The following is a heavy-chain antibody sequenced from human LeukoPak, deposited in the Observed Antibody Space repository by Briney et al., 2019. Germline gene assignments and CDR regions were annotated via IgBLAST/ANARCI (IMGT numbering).Heavy chain of an antibody. CDR3: AKGGDSSSWYFPDYYYYYYMDV. D-gene: IGHD6-13*01. Sequence: GGSLRLSCAASGFTFSSYAMSWVRQAPGKGLEWVSAISVSGGSTYYADSVKGRFTISRDNSKNTLYLQMNSLRAEDTAVYYCAKGGDSSSWYFPDYYYYYYMDVWGKGTTVTVSS. J-gene: IGHJ6*03. CDR2: ISVSGGST. V-gene: IGHV3-23*01. CDR1: GFTFSSYA.